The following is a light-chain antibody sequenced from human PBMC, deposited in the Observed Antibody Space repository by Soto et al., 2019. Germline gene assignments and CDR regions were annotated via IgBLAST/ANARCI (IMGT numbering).Light chain of an antibody. J-gene: IGKJ1*01. CDR3: QQYSSSRT. Sequence: EIVLTQSPGTLSLSPGERATLSCRASQSVSSNYLAWYQQKPGQAPRLLMYGASSRATGIPDRFSGSGSGTDFTLTISRLEPEAFAVYYCQQYSSSRTFGQGTKVEIK. V-gene: IGKV3-20*01. CDR1: QSVSSNY. CDR2: GAS.